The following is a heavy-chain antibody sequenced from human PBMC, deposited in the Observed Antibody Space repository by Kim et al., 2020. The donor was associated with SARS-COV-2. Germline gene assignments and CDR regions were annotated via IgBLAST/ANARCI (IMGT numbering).Heavy chain of an antibody. CDR3: ARSGRLITMIVVVSNFDL. V-gene: IGHV3-11*01. CDR2: VSSSGSTI. D-gene: IGHD3-22*01. J-gene: IGHJ2*01. CDR1: GFTFSDYY. Sequence: GGSLRLSCAASGFTFSDYYMSWIRQAPGKGLEWVSYVSSSGSTIYYADSVKGRFTIPRDNAKNSLYLQMNSLRAEDTAVYYCARSGRLITMIVVVSNFDLWGRGTPVS.